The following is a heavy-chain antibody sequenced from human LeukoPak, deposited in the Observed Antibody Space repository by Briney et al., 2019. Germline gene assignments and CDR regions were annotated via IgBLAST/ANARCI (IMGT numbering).Heavy chain of an antibody. CDR2: IKEDGSKK. J-gene: IGHJ4*02. V-gene: IGHV3-7*01. CDR1: GFTFSRYW. Sequence: GGSLRLSCVVSGFTFSRYWMSWVRQAPGKGLEWVANIKEDGSKKDYVDSVKGRFTISRDNAKNSLYLEMNSLRAEDTAVYYCARDEVGGSYAYWGQGTLVTVSS. D-gene: IGHD1-26*01. CDR3: ARDEVGGSYAY.